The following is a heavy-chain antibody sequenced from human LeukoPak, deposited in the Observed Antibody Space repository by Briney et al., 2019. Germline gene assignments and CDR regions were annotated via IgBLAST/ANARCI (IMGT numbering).Heavy chain of an antibody. Sequence: GGSLRLSCAASGFGFSSHWMHWVRQAPGEGLVWVSRINAGGSGTSYADSVEGRFTISRDNAKDTLYLQMNSLRVEDTAVYYCARSAAAGFDYWGQGTLVTVSS. CDR3: ARSAAAGFDY. CDR1: GFGFSSHW. J-gene: IGHJ4*02. CDR2: INAGGSGT. D-gene: IGHD6-13*01. V-gene: IGHV3-74*01.